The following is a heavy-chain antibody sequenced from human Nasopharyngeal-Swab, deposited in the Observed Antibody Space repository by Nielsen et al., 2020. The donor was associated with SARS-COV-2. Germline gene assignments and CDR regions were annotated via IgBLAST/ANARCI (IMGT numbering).Heavy chain of an antibody. CDR2: INHSGST. J-gene: IGHJ6*02. Sequence: SETLSLTCAVYGGSFSGYYWSWIRQPPGKGLEWIGEINHSGSTNYNPSLKSRVTISVDTSKNQFSLKMRSVTAADTAVYYCASGPFGPGDSYYYYGLDVWGQGTTVT. V-gene: IGHV4-34*01. CDR3: ASGPFGPGDSYYYYGLDV. D-gene: IGHD3/OR15-3a*01. CDR1: GGSFSGYY.